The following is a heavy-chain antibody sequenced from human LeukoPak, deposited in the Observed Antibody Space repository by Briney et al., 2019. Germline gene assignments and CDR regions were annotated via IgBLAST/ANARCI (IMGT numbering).Heavy chain of an antibody. Sequence: GGSLRLSCAASGFTFSSHWMTWVRQAPGKGLEWVANIKQDGNEINYVDSVKGRFTISRDNAKTSLYLQMNSLRAEDTALYYCARAIVRRGSGTDNKSYFDSWGQGTLVTVSS. CDR1: GFTFSSHW. V-gene: IGHV3-7*01. J-gene: IGHJ4*03. CDR3: ARAIVRRGSGTDNKSYFDS. D-gene: IGHD3-10*01. CDR2: IKQDGNEI.